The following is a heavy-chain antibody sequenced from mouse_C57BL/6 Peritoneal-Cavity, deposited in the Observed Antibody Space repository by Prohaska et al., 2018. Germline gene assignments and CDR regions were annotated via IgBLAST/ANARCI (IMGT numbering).Heavy chain of an antibody. CDR3: AREGSNYEFAY. Sequence: QVQLQQPGAELVRPGSSVKLSCKASGYTFTSYWMHWVKQRPIQGLEWIGNIDPSDSETHYNQKFKDKATLTVDKSSSTAYMQLSSLTSEDSAVYCCAREGSNYEFAYWGQVTLVTVSA. D-gene: IGHD2-5*01. CDR1: GYTFTSYW. CDR2: IDPSDSET. J-gene: IGHJ3*01. V-gene: IGHV1-52*01.